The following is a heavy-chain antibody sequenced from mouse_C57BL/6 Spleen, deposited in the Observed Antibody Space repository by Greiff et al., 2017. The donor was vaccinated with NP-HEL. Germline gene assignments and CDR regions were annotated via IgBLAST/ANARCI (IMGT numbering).Heavy chain of an antibody. CDR2: IYPSDSET. J-gene: IGHJ2*01. V-gene: IGHV1-61*01. D-gene: IGHD2-5*01. Sequence: QVQLQQPGAELVRPGSSVKLSCKASGYTFTSYWMDWVKQRPGQGLEWIGNIYPSDSETHYNQKFKDKATLTVDKSSSTAYMPLSSLTSEDSAVYYCARGGSLRPYYSNYEGSDYWGQGTTLTVAS. CDR1: GYTFTSYW. CDR3: ARGGSLRPYYSNYEGSDY.